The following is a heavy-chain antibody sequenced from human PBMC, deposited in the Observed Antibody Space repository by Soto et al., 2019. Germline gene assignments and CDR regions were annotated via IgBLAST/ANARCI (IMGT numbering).Heavy chain of an antibody. CDR2: IDPSAGST. D-gene: IGHD3-22*01. CDR3: ARERYPSYYYDSRGYDDAFDI. V-gene: IGHV1-46*03. CDR1: GYTFTNYY. J-gene: IGHJ3*02. Sequence: ASVKVSCKASGYTFTNYYMHWVRQAPGQGLEWMGIIDPSAGSTTYAQKFQGRVTVTRDTSTSTVDMELSSLRSEDTAVYYCARERYPSYYYDSRGYDDAFDIWGQ.